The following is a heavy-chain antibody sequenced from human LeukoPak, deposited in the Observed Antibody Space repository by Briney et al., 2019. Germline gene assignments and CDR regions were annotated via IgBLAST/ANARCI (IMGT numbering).Heavy chain of an antibody. D-gene: IGHD6-13*01. J-gene: IGHJ4*02. V-gene: IGHV3-30*18. CDR2: ISYDGSNK. CDR1: GFTFSSYG. CDR3: AKDWGIVGYSSSWYVLGY. Sequence: GGSLRLSCAASGFTFSSYGMHWVRQAPGKGLEWVAVISYDGSNKYYADSVKGRFTISRDNSKNTLYLQMNSLRAEDTAVYYCAKDWGIVGYSSSWYVLGYWGQGTLVTVSS.